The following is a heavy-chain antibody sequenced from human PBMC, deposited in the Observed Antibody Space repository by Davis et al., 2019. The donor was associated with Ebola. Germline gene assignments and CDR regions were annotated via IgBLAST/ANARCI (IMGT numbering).Heavy chain of an antibody. CDR2: ISSSSSYI. Sequence: PGGSLRLSCAASGFTFSSYSMNWVRQAPGKGLEWVSSISSSSSYIYYSDSVKGRFTISRDNAKNSLYLQMNSLRAEDTAVYYCARVPRITIFGVVIGHGMDVWGQGTTVTVSS. CDR1: GFTFSSYS. CDR3: ARVPRITIFGVVIGHGMDV. V-gene: IGHV3-21*01. D-gene: IGHD3-3*01. J-gene: IGHJ6*02.